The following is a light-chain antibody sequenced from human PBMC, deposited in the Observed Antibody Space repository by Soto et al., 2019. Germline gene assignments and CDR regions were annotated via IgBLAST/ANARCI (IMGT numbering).Light chain of an antibody. CDR3: MQGTHWPWT. Sequence: EAAMTHSPLSLVVILGSPCAIPCRSSQSLVYSDGTSYLNWYQQRPGQSPRRLIYNASNRDPGVPDRFSGSGSGTDFTLKSTRVEAEDVGVYYCMQGTHWPWTFGQGTKVEI. CDR2: NAS. CDR1: QSLVYSDGTSY. J-gene: IGKJ1*01. V-gene: IGKV2-30*01.